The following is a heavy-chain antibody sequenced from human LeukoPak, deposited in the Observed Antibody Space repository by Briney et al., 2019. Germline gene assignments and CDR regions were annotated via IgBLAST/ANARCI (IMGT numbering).Heavy chain of an antibody. CDR2: IHTSGST. V-gene: IGHV4-4*07. D-gene: IGHD3-16*02. CDR3: ARGWGVIGPLYNWFDP. J-gene: IGHJ5*02. CDR1: GGSISSYY. Sequence: ASETLSLTCTVSGGSISSYYWSWIRQPAGKGLEWIGRIHTSGSTNYNPSLKSRVTMSVDTSKNQFSLKLSSVTAADTAVYYCARGWGVIGPLYNWFDPWGQGTLVTVSS.